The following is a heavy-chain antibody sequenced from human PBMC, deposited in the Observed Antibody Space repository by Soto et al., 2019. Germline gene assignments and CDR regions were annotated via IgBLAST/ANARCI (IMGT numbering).Heavy chain of an antibody. CDR1: GGSISSGGYY. Sequence: QVQLQESGPGLVKPSQTLSLTCTVSGGSISSGGYYWRWIRQHPGKGLEWIGYICYSGSTYYNPSLKSRVTISVDTSKNQFSLKLSSVTAADTAVYYCARGLYYYDSRGYPFDPWGQGTLVTVSS. CDR3: ARGLYYYDSRGYPFDP. J-gene: IGHJ5*02. V-gene: IGHV4-31*03. D-gene: IGHD3-22*01. CDR2: ICYSGST.